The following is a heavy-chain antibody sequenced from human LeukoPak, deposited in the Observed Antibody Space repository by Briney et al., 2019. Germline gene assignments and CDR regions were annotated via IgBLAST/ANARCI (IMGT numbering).Heavy chain of an antibody. J-gene: IGHJ4*02. CDR1: GFSLSTSGVG. CDR2: IYWDDDK. V-gene: IGHV2-5*02. D-gene: IGHD4-11*01. CDR3: VHRRIYSPFDY. Sequence: SGPTLVNPTQTLTLTCTFSGFSLSTSGVGVGWVRQPPGKALEWLALIYWDDDKRYNSSLKSRLTITKDTSKNQVVLTMTNVDPVDSATYYCVHRRIYSPFDYWRQGDPVTVSS.